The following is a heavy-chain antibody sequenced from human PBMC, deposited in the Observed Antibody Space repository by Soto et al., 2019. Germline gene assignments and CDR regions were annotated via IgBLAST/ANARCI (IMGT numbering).Heavy chain of an antibody. J-gene: IGHJ4*02. CDR2: IYYSGST. V-gene: IGHV4-59*01. CDR1: GGSIISYY. CDR3: ARSDGRY. Sequence: SEALSLTCTVSGGSIISYYWSWILQPPGKGLEWIGYIYYSGSTNYNPSLKSRVTISVDTSKNQFSLKLSSVTAADTAVYYCARSDGRYWGQGTLVTVS.